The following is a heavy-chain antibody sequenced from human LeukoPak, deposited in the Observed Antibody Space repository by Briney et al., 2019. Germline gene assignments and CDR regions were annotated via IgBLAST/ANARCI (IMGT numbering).Heavy chain of an antibody. CDR2: ISAYNGNT. V-gene: IGHV1-18*01. D-gene: IGHD6-13*01. CDR1: GGTFSSYA. CDR3: ARGGGLAAAVHNDY. Sequence: ASVKVSCKASGGTFSSYAISWVRQAPGQGLEWMGWISAYNGNTNYAQKLQGRVTMTTDTSTSTAYMKLRSHRSDDTAVYYCARGGGLAAAVHNDYWGQGSLVTVSS. J-gene: IGHJ4*02.